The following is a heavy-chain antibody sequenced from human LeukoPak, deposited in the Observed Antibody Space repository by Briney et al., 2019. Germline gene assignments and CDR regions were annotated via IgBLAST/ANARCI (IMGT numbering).Heavy chain of an antibody. CDR2: TYYRSKWYN. CDR3: ARVNSWTEEPDTGFDY. Sequence: SQTLSLTCAISGDSVSSNSAAWNWIRQSPSRGLEWLGRTYYRSKWYNDYAVSVKSRITINPDTSKNQFSLQLNSVSPEDTAVYYCARVNSWTEEPDTGFDYWAQGILVTVSS. CDR1: GDSVSSNSAA. D-gene: IGHD1-14*01. V-gene: IGHV6-1*01. J-gene: IGHJ4*02.